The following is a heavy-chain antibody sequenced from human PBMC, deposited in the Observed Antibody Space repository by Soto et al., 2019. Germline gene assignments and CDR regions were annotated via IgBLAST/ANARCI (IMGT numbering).Heavy chain of an antibody. D-gene: IGHD6-6*01. Sequence: GGSLRLSCAASGFTFSSYGRHWVRQAPGKGLEWVAVIWNDGKNKYYADSVKGRFTISRDNSKNTLYLQMNSLRAEDTAVYYCAKVEYSSSYGMDVWGQGTTVTVSS. CDR1: GFTFSSYG. V-gene: IGHV3-30*02. CDR3: AKVEYSSSYGMDV. J-gene: IGHJ6*02. CDR2: IWNDGKNK.